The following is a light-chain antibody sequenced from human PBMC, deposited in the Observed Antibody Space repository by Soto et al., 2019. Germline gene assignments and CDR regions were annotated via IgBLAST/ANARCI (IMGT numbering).Light chain of an antibody. J-gene: IGKJ4*01. Sequence: DILFRQVSDALSLSRGERATFPCRASQSVSSSYIAWYQQKRGQSPRRLIYGASNRVTGIPARFRGSGSGTDFTLTISSLEPEDFAVYYCQQRRKWPLTFGGGTKV. CDR2: GAS. CDR3: QQRRKWPLT. CDR1: QSVSSSY. V-gene: IGKV3-11*01.